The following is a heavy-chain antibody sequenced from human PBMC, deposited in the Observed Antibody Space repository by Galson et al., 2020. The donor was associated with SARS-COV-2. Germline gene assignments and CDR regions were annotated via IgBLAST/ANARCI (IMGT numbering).Heavy chain of an antibody. Sequence: GGSLRLSCTASGFTFGDYAMSWFRQAPGKGLEWVGFIRSKAYGGTTEYAASVKGRFTISRDDSKSIAYLQMNSLKTEDTAVYYCTREYYDFWTDYYYGMDVWGQGTTVTVSS. J-gene: IGHJ6*02. V-gene: IGHV3-49*03. CDR1: GFTFGDYA. CDR3: TREYYDFWTDYYYGMDV. CDR2: IRSKAYGGTT. D-gene: IGHD3-3*01.